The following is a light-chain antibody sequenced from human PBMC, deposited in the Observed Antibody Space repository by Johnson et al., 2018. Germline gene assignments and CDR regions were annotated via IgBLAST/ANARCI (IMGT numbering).Light chain of an antibody. V-gene: IGLV1-51*02. CDR1: SSNIGNNY. CDR3: GTWDCSLSAGKV. Sequence: QSVLTQPPSVSAAPGQKVTISCSGSSSNIGNNYVSWYQQLPGTAPKLLIYENNKRPSGIPDRFSGSKSGTSATLGITGLQTGDEADHYCGTWDCSLSAGKVFGTGTKVTVL. J-gene: IGLJ1*01. CDR2: ENN.